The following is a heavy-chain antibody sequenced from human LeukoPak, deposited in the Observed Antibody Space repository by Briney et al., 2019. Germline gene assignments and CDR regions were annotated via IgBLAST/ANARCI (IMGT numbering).Heavy chain of an antibody. CDR1: GGSFSSYS. D-gene: IGHD2-15*01. J-gene: IGHJ6*02. CDR3: ARSHNSGSLDV. V-gene: IGHV4-59*10. CDR2: IYTSGRT. Sequence: SETLSLTCAVYGGSFSSYSWSWIRQPAGKGLEWIGLIYTSGRTDYSPSLKSRVTMSVDMSKNQLSLRLTSVTAADTAVYYCARSHNSGSLDVWGQGTTVSVSS.